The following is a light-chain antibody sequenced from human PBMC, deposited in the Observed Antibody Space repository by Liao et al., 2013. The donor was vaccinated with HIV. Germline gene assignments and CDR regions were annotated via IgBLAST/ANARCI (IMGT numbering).Light chain of an antibody. J-gene: IGLJ2*01. CDR1: VLPKQY. Sequence: SYELTQPPSASVSPGQTARITCSGDVLPKQYAYWYQRKPGQAPILIIFKDNERPSGIPERFSASSSGTTATLTISGVQAEDEADYYCQSTDASAYVVFGGGTKLTVL. V-gene: IGLV3-25*03. CDR2: KDN. CDR3: QSTDASAYVV.